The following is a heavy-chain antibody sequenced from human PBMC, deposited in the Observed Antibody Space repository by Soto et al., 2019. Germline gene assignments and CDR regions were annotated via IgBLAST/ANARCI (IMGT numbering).Heavy chain of an antibody. CDR1: GFTFRNYA. D-gene: IGHD2-2*01. V-gene: IGHV3-23*01. CDR3: ASHRYCSTSSCLSALDY. J-gene: IGHJ4*02. CDR2: ISGSGDIT. Sequence: DVQLLESGGGLVKPGGSLRLSCTSSGFTFRNYAMTWVRQAPGKGLEWVSAISGSGDITYYADSVKGRFTISRDNSKNTMFLPMNSLRVDATSVYYCASHRYCSTSSCLSALDYWGQGTLVTVSS.